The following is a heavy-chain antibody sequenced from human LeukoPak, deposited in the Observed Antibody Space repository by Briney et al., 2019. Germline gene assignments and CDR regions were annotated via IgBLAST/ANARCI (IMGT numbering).Heavy chain of an antibody. Sequence: GGSLRLSCAASGFDLTTYAMTWVRQAQAKGLEWVSSIRICGGGAYYADSVKGRFPIYRDNSENTLHLQMNNLRVEDTARYFCARCMVLSQGWCNWFDPWGQGTLVTVSS. CDR2: IRICGGGA. CDR1: GFDLTTYA. J-gene: IGHJ5*02. CDR3: ARCMVLSQGWCNWFDP. D-gene: IGHD6-13*01. V-gene: IGHV3-23*01.